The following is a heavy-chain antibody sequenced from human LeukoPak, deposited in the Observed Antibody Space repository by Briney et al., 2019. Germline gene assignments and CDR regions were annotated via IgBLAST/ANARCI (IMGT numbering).Heavy chain of an antibody. CDR3: ARESYRGASGKGCEY. CDR1: GFSFSCYS. J-gene: IGHJ4*02. CDR2: ISRDSSKI. Sequence: PGGSLRLSCAASGFSFSCYSMNWVRQAPGKGLEWVSYISRDSSKIYYADSVKGRFTISRDNAKNSLYLQMNSLRDEDTAVYSCARESYRGASGKGCEYWGERTLVTVSS. D-gene: IGHD1-26*01. V-gene: IGHV3-48*02.